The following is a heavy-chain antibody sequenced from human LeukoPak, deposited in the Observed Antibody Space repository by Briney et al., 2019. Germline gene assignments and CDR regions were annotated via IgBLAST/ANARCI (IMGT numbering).Heavy chain of an antibody. J-gene: IGHJ4*02. CDR3: ARIPYGGKPFDY. V-gene: IGHV1-18*01. CDR1: GYIFTTYG. Sequence: ASVKVSCKASGYIFTTYGISWVRQAPGQGLEWMGWISAYNGNTNYAQKVQGRVTMTTDTSTSTAYMELSRLRSDDTAVYYCARIPYGGKPFDYWGQGTLVTVSS. CDR2: ISAYNGNT. D-gene: IGHD4-23*01.